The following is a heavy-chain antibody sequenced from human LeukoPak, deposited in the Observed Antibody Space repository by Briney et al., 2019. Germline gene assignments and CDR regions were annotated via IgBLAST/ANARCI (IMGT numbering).Heavy chain of an antibody. CDR1: GFTFSSYW. Sequence: GGSLRLSCAASGFTFSSYWMTWVRQAPGKGLEWVANINHDGSKKSYVDSVQGRFTISRDNAKNSLYLQLNSLRADDTGVYYCASQPAAADVDYWGQGTLVTVSS. CDR2: INHDGSKK. V-gene: IGHV3-7*03. D-gene: IGHD2-2*01. CDR3: ASQPAAADVDY. J-gene: IGHJ4*02.